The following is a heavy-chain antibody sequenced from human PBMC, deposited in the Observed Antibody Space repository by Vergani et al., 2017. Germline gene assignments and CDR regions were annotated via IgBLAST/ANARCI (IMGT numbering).Heavy chain of an antibody. V-gene: IGHV4-61*02. J-gene: IGHJ3*02. Sequence: QVQLQESGPGLVKPSQTLSLTCTVSGGSISSGSYYWSWIRQPAGKGLEWIGRIYTSGSTNYNPSLKSRVTISVDTSKNQFSLKLSSVTAADTAVYYCARVGHDSDAVDIWGQGTMCNFSS. CDR2: IYTSGST. D-gene: IGHD2-15*01. CDR1: GGSISSGSYY. CDR3: ARVGHDSDAVDI.